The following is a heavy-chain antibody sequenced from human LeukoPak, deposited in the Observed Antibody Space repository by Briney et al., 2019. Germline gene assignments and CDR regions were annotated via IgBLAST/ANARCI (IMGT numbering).Heavy chain of an antibody. CDR1: GYSISSGYY. J-gene: IGHJ4*02. D-gene: IGHD6-19*01. V-gene: IGHV4-38-2*02. Sequence: SETLSLTCAVSGYSISSGYYWGWIRQPPGKGLEWIGNIYHSGSAYYNPSLKSRVTMSVDTSKNQFSLKLSSVTASDTAMYYCVRDIYNSDWTALDYWGQGTLVTVSS. CDR2: IYHSGSA. CDR3: VRDIYNSDWTALDY.